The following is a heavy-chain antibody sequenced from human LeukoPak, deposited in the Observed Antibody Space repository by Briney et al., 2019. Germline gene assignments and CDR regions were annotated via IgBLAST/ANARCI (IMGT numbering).Heavy chain of an antibody. D-gene: IGHD1-26*01. J-gene: IGHJ5*02. CDR2: IYYSGST. Sequence: PSETLSLTCTVSGGSISSSSYYWGWIRQPPGKGLEWIGSIYYSGSTYYNPSLKSRVTISVDTSKNQFSLKLSSVTAADTAVYYCARVSVNYLGESDWFDPWGQGTLVTVSS. CDR3: ARVSVNYLGESDWFDP. V-gene: IGHV4-39*07. CDR1: GGSISSSSYY.